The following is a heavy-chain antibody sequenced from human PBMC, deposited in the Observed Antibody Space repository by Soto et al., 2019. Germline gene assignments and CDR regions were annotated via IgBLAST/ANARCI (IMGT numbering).Heavy chain of an antibody. D-gene: IGHD2-2*01. V-gene: IGHV3-74*01. CDR2: INSDGSRT. J-gene: IGHJ6*02. CDR3: ARDLSSCSSARCYSFYYGMDL. Sequence: GGSLRLSCTASGFNFSRFWTHWVRQVPGRGLVWVSHINSDGSRTSYADSVKGRFTISRDNAKNTLYLQMNSLRAEDTAVYYCARDLSSCSSARCYSFYYGMDLWGQGTTVTVSS. CDR1: GFNFSRFW.